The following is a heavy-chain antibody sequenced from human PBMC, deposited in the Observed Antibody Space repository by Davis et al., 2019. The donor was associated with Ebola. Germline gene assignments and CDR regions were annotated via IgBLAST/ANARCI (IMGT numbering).Heavy chain of an antibody. V-gene: IGHV1-69*02. CDR2: IIPILGIA. CDR1: GGTFSSYT. CDR3: ARSWGIAVVGDYFDY. J-gene: IGHJ4*02. Sequence: AASVKVSCKASGGTFSSYTISWVRQAPGQGLEWMGRIIPILGIANYAQKFQGRVTITADKSTSTAYMELSSLRSEDTAVYYCARSWGIAVVGDYFDYWGQGTLVTVSS. D-gene: IGHD6-19*01.